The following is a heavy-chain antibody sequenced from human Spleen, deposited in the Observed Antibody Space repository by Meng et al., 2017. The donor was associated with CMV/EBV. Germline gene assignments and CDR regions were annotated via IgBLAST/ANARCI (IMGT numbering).Heavy chain of an antibody. CDR2: IYYSGST. J-gene: IGHJ4*02. CDR3: VGGYGGNRPIDY. Sequence: SETLSLTCTVSGGSISSYYWSWIRQPPGKGLEWIGYIYYSGSTNYNPSLKSRVTISVDTSKNQFSLKLSSVTAADTAVYYCVGGYGGNRPIDYWGQGPPVTVSS. CDR1: GGSISSYY. D-gene: IGHD4-23*01. V-gene: IGHV4-59*01.